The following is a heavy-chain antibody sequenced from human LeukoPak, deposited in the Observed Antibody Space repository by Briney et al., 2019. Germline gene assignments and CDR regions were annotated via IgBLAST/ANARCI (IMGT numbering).Heavy chain of an antibody. CDR1: GFTFSRNS. J-gene: IGHJ4*02. V-gene: IGHV3-21*01. CDR3: AKRIAAAGSFDY. CDR2: ISTSSSYI. D-gene: IGHD6-13*01. Sequence: GGSLRLSCAASGFTFSRNSMNWVRQAPGKGLEWVSSISTSSSYIYYADSLKGRFTISRDNAKNSLYLQMNSLRAEDTAVYYCAKRIAAAGSFDYWGQGTLVTVSS.